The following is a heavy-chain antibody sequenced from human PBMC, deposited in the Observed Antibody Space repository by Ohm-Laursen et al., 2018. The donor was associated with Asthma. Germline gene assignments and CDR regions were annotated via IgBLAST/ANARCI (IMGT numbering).Heavy chain of an antibody. CDR3: VREDFDWPPGYCDY. V-gene: IGHV4-61*05. CDR1: GGSISSSSYY. D-gene: IGHD3-9*01. CDR2: IYYSGST. Sequence: SETLSLTCTVSGGSISSSSYYWGWIRQPPGKGLEWIGYIYYSGSTNYNPSLKSRVTISVDTSKNQFSLKLSSVTAADTAVYYCVREDFDWPPGYCDYWGQGTLVTVSS. J-gene: IGHJ4*02.